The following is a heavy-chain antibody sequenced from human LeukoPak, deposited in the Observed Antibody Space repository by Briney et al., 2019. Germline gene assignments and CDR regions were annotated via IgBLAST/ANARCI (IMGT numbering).Heavy chain of an antibody. CDR3: ARDGEGDYGDYGIPYYYYGMDV. Sequence: ASVKVSCKASGYTFTSYGISWVRQAPGQGLEWMGWISAYNGNTNYAQKLQGRVTMTTDTSTSTAYMELRSLRSDDTAVYYCARDGEGDYGDYGIPYYYYGMDVWGQGTTVTVSS. D-gene: IGHD4-17*01. CDR1: GYTFTSYG. V-gene: IGHV1-18*01. CDR2: ISAYNGNT. J-gene: IGHJ6*02.